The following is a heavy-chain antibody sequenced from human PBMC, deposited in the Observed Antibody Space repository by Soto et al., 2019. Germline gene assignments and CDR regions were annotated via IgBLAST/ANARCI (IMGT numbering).Heavy chain of an antibody. Sequence: QVHLVQSGAEVKKPGASVKVSCKASGYTFSNYGFSWVRQAPGQGPEWMGWISAYNGNTNYAQSLQGRVSLATDTSTSTAYMELGSLRSDDTAVYYCARRDPSGKTDYWGQGTLVTVSS. CDR1: GYTFSNYG. CDR3: ARRDPSGKTDY. J-gene: IGHJ4*02. V-gene: IGHV1-18*01. CDR2: ISAYNGNT. D-gene: IGHD3-10*01.